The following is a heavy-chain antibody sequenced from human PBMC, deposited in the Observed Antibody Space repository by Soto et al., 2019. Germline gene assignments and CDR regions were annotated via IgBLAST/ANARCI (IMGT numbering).Heavy chain of an antibody. V-gene: IGHV4-59*01. CDR3: ARDESSSGWFDP. Sequence: SETLSLTCTVSGGSISSYYWSWIRQPPGKGLEWIGYIYYSGSTNYNPSLKSRVTISVDTSKNQFSLKLSSVTAADTAVYYCARDESSSGWFDPWGQGTLVTVSS. CDR2: IYYSGST. J-gene: IGHJ5*02. D-gene: IGHD6-6*01. CDR1: GGSISSYY.